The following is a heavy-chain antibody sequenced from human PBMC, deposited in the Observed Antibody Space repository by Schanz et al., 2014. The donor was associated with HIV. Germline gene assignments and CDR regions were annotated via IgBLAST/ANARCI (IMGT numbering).Heavy chain of an antibody. CDR2: IWFDGRNK. CDR3: TRGRFLERGGMDV. CDR1: GFTFSSYG. J-gene: IGHJ6*02. D-gene: IGHD3-3*01. Sequence: QVQLGESGGGVVQPGRSLRLSCAASGFTFSSYGMHWVRQAPGKGLEGGAVIWFDGRNKYYGDSVKGRFMISRDNSNNTLYLQMNSLRAEDTAVYFCTRGRFLERGGMDVWGQGTAVTVSS. V-gene: IGHV3-33*01.